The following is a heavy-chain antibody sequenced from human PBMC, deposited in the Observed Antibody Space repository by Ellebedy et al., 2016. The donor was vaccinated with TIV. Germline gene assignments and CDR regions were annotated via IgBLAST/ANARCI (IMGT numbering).Heavy chain of an antibody. V-gene: IGHV5-51*01. CDR3: ARLEATGRELSHIDY. CDR1: GYKFITYW. CDR2: IYPGDSDT. Sequence: GESLKISXKTAGYKFITYWIGWVRQMPGNGLEWMGMIYPGDSDTRYSPALQGQVTIAVDKSTTTAYLQWSSLRASDTAMYYCARLEATGRELSHIDYWGQGILVTVSS. D-gene: IGHD1-1*01. J-gene: IGHJ4*02.